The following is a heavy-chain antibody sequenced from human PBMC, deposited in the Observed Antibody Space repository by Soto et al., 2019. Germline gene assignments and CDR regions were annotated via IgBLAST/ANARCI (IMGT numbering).Heavy chain of an antibody. D-gene: IGHD3-16*01. J-gene: IGHJ6*02. CDR3: ARHLGEKIGGYYYYYGMDV. V-gene: IGHV4-59*08. Sequence: QVQLQEAGPGLVKPSETLSLTCAVSGGSVSSYYWNWIRQPPGKGLEWIGHIYYRGSTNYNPSLKSRVTISLDTSKNQFPLRLSSVTAADTAVYYCARHLGEKIGGYYYYYGMDVWGQGTTVTVSS. CDR1: GGSVSSYY. CDR2: IYYRGST.